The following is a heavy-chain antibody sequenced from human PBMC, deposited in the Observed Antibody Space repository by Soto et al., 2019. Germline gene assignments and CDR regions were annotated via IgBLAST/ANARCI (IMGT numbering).Heavy chain of an antibody. CDR2: MNPNSGNT. D-gene: IGHD3-16*02. J-gene: IGHJ3*02. Sequence: ASVKVSCKASGYTFTIYDINWVRQATGQGLEWMGWMNPNSGNTGYAQKLQGRVTMTRSTSISTAYMELSSLRSEDTAVYYCAVKADMITFGGVIVRLNAFDIWGQGTMVTVSS. V-gene: IGHV1-8*01. CDR1: GYTFTIYD. CDR3: AVKADMITFGGVIVRLNAFDI.